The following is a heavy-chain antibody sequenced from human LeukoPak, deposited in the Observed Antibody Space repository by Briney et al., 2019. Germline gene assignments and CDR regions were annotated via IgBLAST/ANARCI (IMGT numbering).Heavy chain of an antibody. CDR2: ITWNGGTL. Sequence: GRSLRLSCAASGFTFDDYAMHWVRQAPGKGLEWVSGITWNGGTLGYADSVKGRFTISRDNAKNSLYLQMNSLRGEDTALYYCAKVLTVADYYYYGMDVWGQGTTVTVSS. CDR1: GFTFDDYA. J-gene: IGHJ6*02. D-gene: IGHD2-15*01. CDR3: AKVLTVADYYYYGMDV. V-gene: IGHV3-9*01.